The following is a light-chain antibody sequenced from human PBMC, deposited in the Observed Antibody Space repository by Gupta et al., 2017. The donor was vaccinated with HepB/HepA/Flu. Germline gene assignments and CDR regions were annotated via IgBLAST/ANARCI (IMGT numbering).Light chain of an antibody. J-gene: IGKJ2*04. V-gene: IGKV3-20*01. CDR2: GAS. CDR1: QSVSSSY. CDR3: QQYGSSTPCS. Sequence: EIVLTQSPGTLSLSPGERATLSCRASQSVSSSYLAWYQQKPGQAPRLLIYGASSRATGIPDRFSGSRSWTDFTLTISRLEPEDFSVYYCQQYGSSTPCSFGQGTKLEIK.